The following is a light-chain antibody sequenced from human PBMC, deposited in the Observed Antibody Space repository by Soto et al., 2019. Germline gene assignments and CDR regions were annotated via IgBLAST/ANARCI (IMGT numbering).Light chain of an antibody. V-gene: IGKV3D-20*02. CDR2: GAS. CDR3: QQRSNWPIT. CDR1: QSVNSTY. J-gene: IGKJ5*01. Sequence: GERVTLYCRASQSVNSTYLTWYRQKPGQAPGLLICGASTRATGIPARFSGSGSGTDFTLTISSLEPEDFALYYCQQRSNWPITFGQGTRLEI.